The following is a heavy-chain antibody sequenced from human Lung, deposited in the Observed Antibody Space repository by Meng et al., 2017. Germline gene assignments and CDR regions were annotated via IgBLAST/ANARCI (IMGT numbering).Heavy chain of an antibody. D-gene: IGHD4-11*01. CDR3: ARGPTTMAHDFDY. CDR1: GGSFSDYY. J-gene: IGHJ4*02. V-gene: IGHV4-34*01. CDR2: INHSGST. Sequence: GQLQQWGAGQLKPSWTLPLTCVVSGGSFSDYYWSWIRQPPGKGLEWIGEINHSGSTNYNPSLESRATISVDTSQNNLSLKLSSVTAADSAVYYCARGPTTMAHDFDYWGQGTLVTVSS.